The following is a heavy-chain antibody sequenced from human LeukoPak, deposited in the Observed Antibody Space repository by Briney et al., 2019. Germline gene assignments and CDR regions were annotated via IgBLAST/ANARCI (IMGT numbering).Heavy chain of an antibody. V-gene: IGHV1-18*04. J-gene: IGHJ3*02. CDR3: ARDSRVTMVRGPPLLEAFDI. Sequence: ASVKVSCKASGCTFTSYGISWVRQAPGQGLEWMGWISAYNGNTDHAQKLQGRVTMTTDTSTSTAYMELRSLRSDDTAVYYCARDSRVTMVRGPPLLEAFDIWGQGTMVTVSS. CDR1: GCTFTSYG. D-gene: IGHD3-10*01. CDR2: ISAYNGNT.